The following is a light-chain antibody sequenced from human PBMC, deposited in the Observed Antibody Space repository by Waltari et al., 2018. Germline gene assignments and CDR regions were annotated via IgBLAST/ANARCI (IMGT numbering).Light chain of an antibody. CDR3: QQSYSTPWT. V-gene: IGKV1-39*01. Sequence: DIEMTQSPSSLSASVGDRVTITCRARKSIGGNLNWYQQTPGKAPKVLIYAASSVQSGVPSRFSGRGSGTDFTLTISSLQPEDFATYYCQQSYSTPWTFGQGTKVEIK. CDR1: KSIGGN. J-gene: IGKJ1*01. CDR2: AAS.